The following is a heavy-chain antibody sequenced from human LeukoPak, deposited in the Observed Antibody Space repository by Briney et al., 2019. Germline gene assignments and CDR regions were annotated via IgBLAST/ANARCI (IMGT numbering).Heavy chain of an antibody. J-gene: IGHJ4*02. D-gene: IGHD5-24*01. Sequence: GESLNLSCKAYGYSFFSNYWIAWVRQMPGKGLECMGILYPGDSDSRYSPSFQGQVTISADRSISTAYLHWSSLKVSDTAMYYCARASRDGFNQNFDFWGQGTLVTVSS. V-gene: IGHV5-51*01. CDR1: GYSFFSNYW. CDR2: LYPGDSDS. CDR3: ARASRDGFNQNFDF.